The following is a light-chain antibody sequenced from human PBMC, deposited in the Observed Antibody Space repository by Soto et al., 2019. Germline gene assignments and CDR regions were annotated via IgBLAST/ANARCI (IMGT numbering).Light chain of an antibody. CDR2: PAS. J-gene: IGKJ2*01. V-gene: IGKV1-39*01. CDR1: QSISSY. CDR3: QLSYSTPRT. Sequence: DMQMTQSPPSLSSSVGDRVTITSRASQSISSYLNWYQQKPWKAPKLQIDPASSLHSGVPSTFSGGGSGTDFTLTISSLQPEDFATYYCQLSYSTPRTFGQGTKLEIK.